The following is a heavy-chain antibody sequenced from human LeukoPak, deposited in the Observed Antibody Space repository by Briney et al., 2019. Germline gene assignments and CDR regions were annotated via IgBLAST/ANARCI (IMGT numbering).Heavy chain of an antibody. Sequence: KSGGSLRLSCAASGFIFSSYSMKWVRQAPGKGLEWVSSIAYSGYYTYYADSVEGRFSISRDNAKNSLYLQMNSLRAEDTAVYYCATAGYCSNGACSSPYSYYYGLDAWGQGTTVTVSS. J-gene: IGHJ6*02. CDR2: IAYSGYYT. CDR3: ATAGYCSNGACSSPYSYYYGLDA. V-gene: IGHV3-21*01. D-gene: IGHD2-8*01. CDR1: GFIFSSYS.